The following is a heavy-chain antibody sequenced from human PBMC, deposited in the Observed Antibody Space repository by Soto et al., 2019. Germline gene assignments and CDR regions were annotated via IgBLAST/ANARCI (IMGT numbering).Heavy chain of an antibody. CDR3: ARDLAAADY. CDR2: INPNGGST. J-gene: IGHJ4*02. Sequence: QVHLVQSGAEVKKPGASVKVSCKASGYIFINYYIHWVRQAPGPGLEWIGIINPNGGSTNYAQKFRGRVTMEGDTSTSTVYMGLSSLRSDDTAVYDCARDLAAADYWGQGTLVTVSS. CDR1: GYIFINYY. V-gene: IGHV1-46*01. D-gene: IGHD6-13*01.